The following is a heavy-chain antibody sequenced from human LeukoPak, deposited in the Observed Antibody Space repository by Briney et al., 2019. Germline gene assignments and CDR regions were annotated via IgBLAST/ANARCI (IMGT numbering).Heavy chain of an antibody. CDR1: GFTFSSYW. Sequence: GGSLRLSCAASGFTFSSYWMSWVRQAPGKGLEWVANIKQDGSEKYYVDSVKGRFTISRDNAKNSLYLQMNSLRAEDTAGYYCARDQVAAAPDYWGQGTLVTVSS. D-gene: IGHD6-13*01. J-gene: IGHJ4*02. V-gene: IGHV3-7*01. CDR3: ARDQVAAAPDY. CDR2: IKQDGSEK.